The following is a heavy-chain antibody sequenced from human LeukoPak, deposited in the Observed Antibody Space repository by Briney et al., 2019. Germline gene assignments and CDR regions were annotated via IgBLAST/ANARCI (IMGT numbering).Heavy chain of an antibody. CDR2: VSGSGGST. D-gene: IGHD3-10*01. CDR1: GFTFSSCA. J-gene: IGHJ4*02. CDR3: AKGGNTMVRGVLFDY. V-gene: IGHV3-23*01. Sequence: PGGSLRLSCAASGFTFSSCAMHWVRQAPGKGLEWVSAVSGSGGSTFNADSVEGRFTISRDNSKNTLYLQMNTLRAEDTAVYYCAKGGNTMVRGVLFDYWGQGTLVTVSS.